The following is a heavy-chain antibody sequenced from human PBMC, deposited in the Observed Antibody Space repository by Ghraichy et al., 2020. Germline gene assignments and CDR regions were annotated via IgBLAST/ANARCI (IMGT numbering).Heavy chain of an antibody. V-gene: IGHV1-2*02. Sequence: ASVKVSCKASGYIFSAHYMYWLRQAPGQGLEWVGWINPNSGATNYAQKFQSRVTMTWDTSMSTAYMDLSRLRSDDSAIYYCARDRGGNWALSYYFDYWGQGSLVTVSS. J-gene: IGHJ4*02. CDR2: INPNSGAT. CDR1: GYIFSAHY. CDR3: ARDRGGNWALSYYFDY. D-gene: IGHD7-27*01.